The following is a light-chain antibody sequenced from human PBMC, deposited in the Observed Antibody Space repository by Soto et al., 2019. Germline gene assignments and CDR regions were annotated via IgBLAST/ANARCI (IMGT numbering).Light chain of an antibody. CDR1: QRVSRN. J-gene: IGKJ1*01. V-gene: IGKV3-15*01. CDR2: GAS. CDR3: QQYNNWRQT. Sequence: ILVTQSPATLSVSPGERATLSCRASQRVSRNVAWYQQKPGQAPRLLLYGASARATGVPARFSGSGSGTQFTLTISSLQSEDFEVYYCQQYNNWRQTFGQGTKVDIK.